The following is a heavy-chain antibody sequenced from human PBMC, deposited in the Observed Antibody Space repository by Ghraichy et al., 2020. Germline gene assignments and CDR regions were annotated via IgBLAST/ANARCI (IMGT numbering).Heavy chain of an antibody. V-gene: IGHV3-23*01. CDR3: AKDSSSSWYEPFDY. CDR2: ISGGGGTT. D-gene: IGHD6-13*01. J-gene: IGHJ4*02. Sequence: LSLTCAASGFTFSNYAMSWVRQAPGKGLEWVSVISGGGGTTYYADSVKGRFTISRDNSKNTLYLQMNSLRAEDTAVYYCAKDSSSSWYEPFDYWGQGTLVTVSS. CDR1: GFTFSNYA.